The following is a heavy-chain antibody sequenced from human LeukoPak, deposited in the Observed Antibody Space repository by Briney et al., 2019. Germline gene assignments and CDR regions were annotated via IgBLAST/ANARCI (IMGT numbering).Heavy chain of an antibody. CDR3: ARDRVTIFGVVIKRYNWFDR. V-gene: IGHV4-38-2*02. J-gene: IGHJ5*02. D-gene: IGHD3-3*01. CDR2: IYHSGST. CDR1: GYSISSGYY. Sequence: SETLSLPCTASGYSISSGYYWGWIRQPPGKGLEWIGSIYHSGSTYYNPSLKSRVTISVDTSKNQFSLKLSSVTAADTAVYYCARDRVTIFGVVIKRYNWFDRWGQGTLVTVSS.